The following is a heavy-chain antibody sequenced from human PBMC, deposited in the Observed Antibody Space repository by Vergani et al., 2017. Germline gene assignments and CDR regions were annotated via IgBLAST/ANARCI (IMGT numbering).Heavy chain of an antibody. Sequence: QLQLQESGSGLVKPSQTLSLTCSVSFDSIRNLYCNWIRQPPGKGLEWIGSIHYSENTNYNPSLKTRVTISVDTSKNQFSLTLTSVTAADTAVYYCASDTHSEQRADRWGQGILVTVTS. CDR3: ASDTHSEQRADR. J-gene: IGHJ5*02. D-gene: IGHD1/OR15-1a*01. CDR2: IHYSENT. CDR1: FDSIRNLY. V-gene: IGHV4-59*11.